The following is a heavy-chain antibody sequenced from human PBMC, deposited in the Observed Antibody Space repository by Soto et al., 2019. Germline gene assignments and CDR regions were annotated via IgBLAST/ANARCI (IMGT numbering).Heavy chain of an antibody. Sequence: GGSLRLSCAASGFTFSSYGMHWVRQAPGKGLEWVAVISYDGSNKYYADSVKGRFTISRDNSKNTLYLQMNSLRAEDTAVYYCAKDAGGVGSFNDYWGQGTLVTVSS. V-gene: IGHV3-30*18. CDR3: AKDAGGVGSFNDY. D-gene: IGHD3-16*01. CDR1: GFTFSSYG. CDR2: ISYDGSNK. J-gene: IGHJ4*02.